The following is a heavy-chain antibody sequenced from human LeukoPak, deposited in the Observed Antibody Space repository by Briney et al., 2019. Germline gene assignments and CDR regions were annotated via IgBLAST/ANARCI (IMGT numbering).Heavy chain of an antibody. CDR2: IYPGDSDT. V-gene: IGHV5-51*01. Sequence: GESLKISCKGSGYSFTNYWIGWVRQMPGKGLEWMGLIYPGDSDTRYSPSFQGQVTISADKSISTAYLQWSSLKASDTAMHYCARLWARAFNIWGQGTLVTVSS. CDR1: GYSFTNYW. J-gene: IGHJ3*02. CDR3: ARLWARAFNI. D-gene: IGHD3-10*01.